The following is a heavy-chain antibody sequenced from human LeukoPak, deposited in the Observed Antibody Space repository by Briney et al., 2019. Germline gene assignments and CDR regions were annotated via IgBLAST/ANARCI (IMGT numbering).Heavy chain of an antibody. CDR3: ARDHSSGWYNFLGGEEHYYYYMDV. D-gene: IGHD6-19*01. CDR1: GFTFSSYA. V-gene: IGHV3-30*04. Sequence: GGSLRLSCAASGFTFSSYAMHWVRQAPGKGLEWVAVISYDGSNKYYADSVKGRFTISRDNSKNTLYLQMNSLRAEDTAVYYCARDHSSGWYNFLGGEEHYYYYMDVWGKGTTVTVSS. CDR2: ISYDGSNK. J-gene: IGHJ6*03.